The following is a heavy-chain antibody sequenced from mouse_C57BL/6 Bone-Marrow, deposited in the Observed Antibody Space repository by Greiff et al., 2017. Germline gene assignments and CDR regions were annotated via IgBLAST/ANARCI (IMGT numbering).Heavy chain of an antibody. Sequence: VQLQQSGAELARPGASVKLSCKASGYTFTSYGISWVKQRTGQGLEWIGEIYPRSGNTYYNEKFTGKATLTADTSSSTAYMELRSLTSEDSAVYFCARGNYDYAYCFDYWSHGTTLTVSS. CDR1: GYTFTSYG. J-gene: IGHJ2*01. V-gene: IGHV1-81*01. D-gene: IGHD2-4*01. CDR3: ARGNYDYAYCFDY. CDR2: IYPRSGNT.